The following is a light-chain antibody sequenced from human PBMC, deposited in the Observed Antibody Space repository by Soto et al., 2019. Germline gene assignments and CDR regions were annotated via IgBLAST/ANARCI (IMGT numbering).Light chain of an antibody. CDR1: QSVGSN. CDR2: DAS. Sequence: EIVMTHSPATLSVYPWERATLSCRASQSVGSNIAWYQQKPGQAPRLLIYDASSRATGIPDRFSGSGSGTDFTLTISCLQSEDFATYYRQQYHSYPQTFGQGTKVDIK. J-gene: IGKJ1*01. CDR3: QQYHSYPQT. V-gene: IGKV3D-15*01.